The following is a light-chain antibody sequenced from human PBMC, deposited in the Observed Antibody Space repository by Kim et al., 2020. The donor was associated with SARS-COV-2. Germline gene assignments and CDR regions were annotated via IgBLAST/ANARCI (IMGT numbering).Light chain of an antibody. CDR3: HQRGDWPRT. J-gene: IGKJ2*01. Sequence: EIVLTQSPGTLSLPPGERATLSCRASQSFGGFLAWYQQKPGQAPRLLIYDGSARATGVPARFSGSGSQTDFTLTITSLEPDDSAIYYCHQRGDWPRTFGQGTKLEI. V-gene: IGKV3-11*01. CDR1: QSFGGF. CDR2: DGS.